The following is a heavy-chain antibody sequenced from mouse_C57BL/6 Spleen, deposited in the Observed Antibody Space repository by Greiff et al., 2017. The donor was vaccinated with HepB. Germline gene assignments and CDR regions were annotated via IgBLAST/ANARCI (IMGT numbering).Heavy chain of an antibody. CDR2: ISSGSSTI. CDR1: GFTFSDYG. Sequence: EVQRVESGGGLVKPGGSLKLSCAASGFTFSDYGMHWVRQAPEKGLEWVAYISSGSSTIYYADTVKGRFTISRDNAKNTLFLQMTRLRSEDTAMYYCARTDYYGSSAWFAYWGQGTLVTVSA. V-gene: IGHV5-17*01. J-gene: IGHJ3*01. D-gene: IGHD1-1*01. CDR3: ARTDYYGSSAWFAY.